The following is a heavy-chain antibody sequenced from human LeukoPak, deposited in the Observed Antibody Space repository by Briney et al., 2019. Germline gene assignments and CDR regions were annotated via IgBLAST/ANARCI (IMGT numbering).Heavy chain of an antibody. CDR2: ISSSSSYI. J-gene: IGHJ4*02. D-gene: IGHD5-24*01. V-gene: IGHV3-21*01. Sequence: GGSLRLSCAASGFTFSSYSMNWVRQAPGKGLEWVSSISSSSSYIYYADSVKGRFTISRDNAKNSLYLQMNSLRAEDTAVYYCARGGEMATQLFFYLDYWGQGTLVTVSS. CDR1: GFTFSSYS. CDR3: ARGGEMATQLFFYLDY.